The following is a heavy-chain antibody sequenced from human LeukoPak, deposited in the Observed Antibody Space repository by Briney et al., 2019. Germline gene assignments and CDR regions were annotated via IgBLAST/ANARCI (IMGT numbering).Heavy chain of an antibody. CDR1: GFTFSTYG. J-gene: IGHJ4*02. CDR2: IWYDGSKK. V-gene: IGHV3-33*01. CDR3: ARHVSYEQWLVPTDY. D-gene: IGHD6-19*01. Sequence: PGRSLRLSCAASGFTFSTYGMHWVRQAPGKGLEWVAVIWYDGSKKFYADSVKGRFTISRDTSKNTLYLQMNSLRAEDTAVYYCARHVSYEQWLVPTDYWGQGTLVTVSS.